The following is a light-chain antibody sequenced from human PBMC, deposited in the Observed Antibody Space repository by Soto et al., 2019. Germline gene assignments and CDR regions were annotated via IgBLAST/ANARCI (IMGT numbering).Light chain of an antibody. CDR3: QQYGSSPYT. CDR1: QSVSSSY. CDR2: GAS. Sequence: EIVLTQSPGILSLSPGERATLSCRASQSVSSSYLAWYQQKPGQAPRLLIYGASSRATGIPDRFSGSGSGTDFTLTISRLEPEDFAVYYGQQYGSSPYTFGQGTKLEIK. V-gene: IGKV3-20*01. J-gene: IGKJ2*01.